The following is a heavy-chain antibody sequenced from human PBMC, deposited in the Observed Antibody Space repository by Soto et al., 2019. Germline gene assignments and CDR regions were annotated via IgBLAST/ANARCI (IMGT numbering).Heavy chain of an antibody. CDR1: GGTLSNYA. V-gene: IGHV1-69*01. D-gene: IGHD6-6*01. CDR2: IIPMFGTA. Sequence: QVQLVQSGAEVKKPGSSVKVSCKASGGTLSNYAINWVRQAPGQGLEWMGGIIPMFGTANYAQKFQGRVTITADGSTSTAYMELSSLRSEDTAVYYCARGGFSSSYRLDYWAQGTLVAVSS. CDR3: ARGGFSSSYRLDY. J-gene: IGHJ4*02.